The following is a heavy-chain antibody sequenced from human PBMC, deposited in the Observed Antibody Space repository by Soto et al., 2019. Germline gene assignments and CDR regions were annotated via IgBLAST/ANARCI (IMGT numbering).Heavy chain of an antibody. D-gene: IGHD3-22*01. CDR2: ISWNSGSM. J-gene: IGHJ4*02. Sequence: SLRLSCAASGFTFDDYAMHWVRQAPGKGLEGVSGISWNSGSMGYGDSVRGRFTISRDNAKNSLYLQMNSLRPEDTAFYYCTKDNGGYYDSSGNFEYWGQGTLVTVSS. CDR3: TKDNGGYYDSSGNFEY. V-gene: IGHV3-9*01. CDR1: GFTFDDYA.